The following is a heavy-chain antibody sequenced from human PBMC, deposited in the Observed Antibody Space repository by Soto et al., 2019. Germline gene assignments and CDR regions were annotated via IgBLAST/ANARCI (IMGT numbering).Heavy chain of an antibody. Sequence: PGGSLRLSCVASGFTFSIYGLNWVRQAPGKGLEWISYIGGRGTPIYYADSVKGRFTISRDSAKNSVYLQMHSLRVEDTAIYFCARDGGGSLDYWGQGTLVTVSS. CDR1: GFTFSIYG. CDR2: IGGRGTPI. J-gene: IGHJ4*02. D-gene: IGHD3-16*01. V-gene: IGHV3-48*03. CDR3: ARDGGGSLDY.